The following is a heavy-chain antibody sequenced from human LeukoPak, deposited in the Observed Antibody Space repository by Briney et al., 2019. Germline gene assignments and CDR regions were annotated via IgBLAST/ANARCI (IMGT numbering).Heavy chain of an antibody. Sequence: SQTLSLTCAVSGGSISSGSYYWSWIRQPAGKGLECIGRIYTSGSTNYNPSLKSRVTISVDTSKNQFSLKLSSVTAADTAVYYCASNGHYDSSGYSHYWGQGTLVTVSS. CDR3: ASNGHYDSSGYSHY. D-gene: IGHD3-22*01. J-gene: IGHJ4*02. CDR2: IYTSGST. CDR1: GGSISSGSYY. V-gene: IGHV4-61*02.